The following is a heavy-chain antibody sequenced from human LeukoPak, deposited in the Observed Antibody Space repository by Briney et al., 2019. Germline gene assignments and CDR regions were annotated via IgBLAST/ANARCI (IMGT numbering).Heavy chain of an antibody. Sequence: SETLSLTCAVYGGSFSGYYWSWIRQPPGKGLEWIGYIYYSGSTYYNPSLKSRVTISVDTSKNQFSLKLSSVTAADTAVYYCARGRRGYSYGYWGQGTLVTVSS. CDR1: GGSFSGYY. J-gene: IGHJ4*02. CDR3: ARGRRGYSYGY. CDR2: IYYSGST. D-gene: IGHD5-18*01. V-gene: IGHV4-30-4*01.